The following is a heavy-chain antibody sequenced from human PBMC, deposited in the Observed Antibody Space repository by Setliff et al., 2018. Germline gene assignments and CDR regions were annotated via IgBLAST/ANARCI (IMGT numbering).Heavy chain of an antibody. CDR3: VRLGCSTTSCYYFDY. D-gene: IGHD2-2*01. Sequence: GGSLRLSCAASGFTFSRYWMSWVRQAPGKGLEWVANIKQDGSDTYYMDSVKGRFTISRDNANNSLYLQMNTLSVEDTAVYFCVRLGCSTTSCYYFDYWGQGAQVTVSS. CDR1: GFTFSRYW. J-gene: IGHJ4*02. CDR2: IKQDGSDT. V-gene: IGHV3-7*01.